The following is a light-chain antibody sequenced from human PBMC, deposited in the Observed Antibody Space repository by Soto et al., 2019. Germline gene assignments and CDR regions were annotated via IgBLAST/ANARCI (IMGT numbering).Light chain of an antibody. CDR1: QGISTY. J-gene: IGKJ3*01. V-gene: IGKV1-8*01. Sequence: AIRMTQSPSSLSASIGDRVTITCRASQGISTYLAWYQQKPGKAPKLVIYATSTLQSGVPSSFSGSGSGTDFTLTISCLQSEDFATYYCQQYYSYPFTFGPGTKVDIK. CDR2: ATS. CDR3: QQYYSYPFT.